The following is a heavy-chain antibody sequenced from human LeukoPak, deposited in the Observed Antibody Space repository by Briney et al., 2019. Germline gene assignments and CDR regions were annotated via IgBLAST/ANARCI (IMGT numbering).Heavy chain of an antibody. D-gene: IGHD6-13*01. CDR2: INHSGST. CDR3: ARGIAAAGKLDP. Sequence: SETLSLTCAVCGGSFSGYYWSWIRQPPGKGLEWIGEINHSGSTNYNPSLKSRVTISVDTSKNQFSLKLSSVTAADTAVYYCARGIAAAGKLDPWGQGTLVTVSS. J-gene: IGHJ5*02. CDR1: GGSFSGYY. V-gene: IGHV4-34*01.